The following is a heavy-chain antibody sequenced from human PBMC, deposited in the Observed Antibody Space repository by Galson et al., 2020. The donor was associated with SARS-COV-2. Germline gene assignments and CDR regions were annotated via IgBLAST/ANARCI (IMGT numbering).Heavy chain of an antibody. J-gene: IGHJ4*02. CDR1: GGSISSGDYF. CDR2: IHYSGNT. Sequence: LSLTCTVSGGSISSGDYFWTWIRQPPGKGLEWIGYIHYSGNTYYNPSLRGRVTTSMDMSNNQFSLELNSVFAADTAVYYCARDPDRWGAFFDYWGQGILVTVSS. V-gene: IGHV4-30-4*01. CDR3: ARDPDRWGAFFDY. D-gene: IGHD3-16*01.